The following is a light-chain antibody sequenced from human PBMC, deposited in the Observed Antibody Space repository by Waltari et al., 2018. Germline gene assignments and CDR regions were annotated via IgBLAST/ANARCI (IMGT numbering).Light chain of an antibody. Sequence: DIQMTQSPSTLSASVGDRVTITCRARQSIRGGVAWYQQKPGKAPKFHIYKASTLESGGPARVSGSGSGKEFTLTISSLQPDDFATYYCKQYNSYPFTFGPGTKVDIK. CDR2: KAS. J-gene: IGKJ3*01. CDR1: QSIRGG. CDR3: KQYNSYPFT. V-gene: IGKV1-5*03.